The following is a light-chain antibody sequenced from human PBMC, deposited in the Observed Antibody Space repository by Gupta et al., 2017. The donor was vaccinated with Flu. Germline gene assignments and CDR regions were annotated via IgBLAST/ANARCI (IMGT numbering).Light chain of an antibody. CDR3: CSYAGGSTLI. CDR1: SSDVGTYNL. Sequence: QSALTQPASASGSPGQSVIISCTGTSSDVGTYNLVSWYQQHPGKAPKLIIHEVTKRPSGVSDRFSGSKSGNTASLTISGLQAEDEADYHCCSYAGGSTLIFGGGTKLTVL. J-gene: IGLJ2*01. CDR2: EVT. V-gene: IGLV2-23*02.